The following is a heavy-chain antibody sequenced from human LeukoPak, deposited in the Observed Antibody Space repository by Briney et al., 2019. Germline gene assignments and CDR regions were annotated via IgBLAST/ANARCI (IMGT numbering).Heavy chain of an antibody. D-gene: IGHD5-24*01. CDR3: ARDGWHRAGDGYNIRLAFDI. CDR1: GGTFSSYA. J-gene: IGHJ3*02. V-gene: IGHV1-69*05. Sequence: SVKVSCKASGGTFSSYAISWVRQAPGQGLEWMGRIIPIFGTANYAQKFQGRVTITTDESTGTAYMELSSLRSEDTAVYYCARDGWHRAGDGYNIRLAFDIWGQGTMVTVSS. CDR2: IIPIFGTA.